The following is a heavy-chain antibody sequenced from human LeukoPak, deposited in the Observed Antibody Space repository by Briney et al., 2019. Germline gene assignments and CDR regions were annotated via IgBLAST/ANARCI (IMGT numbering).Heavy chain of an antibody. CDR2: IYYSGST. J-gene: IGHJ6*03. Sequence: PSETLSFTCTVSGGSFSSSSYNWDWIRQPPGKGLEWIGSIYYSGSTYYNPSLKSRVTISLDTSKNQFSLKLSSVTAADTAVYFFSRQKTAYDIKYYYYYYMDVWGKGTTVTVSS. CDR1: GGSFSSSSYN. V-gene: IGHV4-39*07. CDR3: SRQKTAYDIKYYYYYYMDV. D-gene: IGHD3-9*01.